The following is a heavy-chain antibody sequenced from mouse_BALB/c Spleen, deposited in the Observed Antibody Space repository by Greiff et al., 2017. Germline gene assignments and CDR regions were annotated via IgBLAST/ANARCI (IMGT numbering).Heavy chain of an antibody. J-gene: IGHJ4*01. CDR3: ARDGNYPMDY. Sequence: QVQLKQSGAELVRPGVSVKISCKGSGYTFTDYAMHWVKQSHAKSLEWIGVISTYYGDASYNQKFKGKATMTVDKSSSTAYMELARLTSEDSAIYYCARDGNYPMDYWGQGTSVTVSS. CDR2: ISTYYGDA. CDR1: GYTFTDYA. D-gene: IGHD2-1*01. V-gene: IGHV1S137*01.